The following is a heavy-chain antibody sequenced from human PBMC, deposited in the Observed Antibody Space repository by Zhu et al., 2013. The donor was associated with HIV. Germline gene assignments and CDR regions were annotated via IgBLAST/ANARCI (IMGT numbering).Heavy chain of an antibody. J-gene: IGHJ6*02. V-gene: IGHV1-69*08. CDR3: ARDNDYWSGFNFYGMDV. CDR2: IIPILGIA. Sequence: QVQLVQSGAEVKKPGSSVKVSCKASGGTFSSYTISWVRQAPGQGLEWMGRIIPILGIANYAQKFQGRVTITADKSTSTVYMELNSLRSDDTAVYYCARDNDYWSGFNFYGMDVWGQGTTVTVSS. CDR1: GGTFSSYT. D-gene: IGHD3-3*01.